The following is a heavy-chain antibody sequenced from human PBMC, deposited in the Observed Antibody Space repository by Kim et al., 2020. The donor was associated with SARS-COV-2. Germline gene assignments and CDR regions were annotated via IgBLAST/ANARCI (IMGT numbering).Heavy chain of an antibody. CDR3: AKLADPYYYYYYGMDV. V-gene: IGHV3-23*01. Sequence: GKGRFTISRDNSNNTLYLQMNSLGAEDTAVYYCAKLADPYYYYYYGMDVWGQGTTVTVSS. J-gene: IGHJ6*02. D-gene: IGHD6-19*01.